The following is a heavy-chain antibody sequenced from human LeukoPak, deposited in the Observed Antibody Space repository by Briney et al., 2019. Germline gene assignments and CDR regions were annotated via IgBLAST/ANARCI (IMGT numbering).Heavy chain of an antibody. CDR3: ARGSLSGYEFFEGYFDY. CDR2: IWYDGSNK. J-gene: IGHJ4*02. D-gene: IGHD5-12*01. V-gene: IGHV3-33*01. Sequence: GGSLRLSCAASGLTFSSYGMHWVRQAPGKGLEWVAVIWYDGSNKYYADSVKGRFTISRDNSKNTLYLQMNSLRAEDTAVYYCARGSLSGYEFFEGYFDYWGQGTLVTVSS. CDR1: GLTFSSYG.